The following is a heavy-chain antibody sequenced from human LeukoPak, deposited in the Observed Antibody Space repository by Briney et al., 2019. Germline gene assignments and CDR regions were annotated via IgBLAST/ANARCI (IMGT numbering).Heavy chain of an antibody. V-gene: IGHV3-7*01. CDR3: ARSRRDWYFDL. J-gene: IGHJ2*01. CDR2: IKQDGREK. CDR1: GFTFSSYW. Sequence: GGSLRLSCAASGFTFSSYWMSWVRQAPGKGLEWVANIKQDGREKYYVDSVKGRFTISRDNSKNTLYLQMGSLRAEDMAVYYCARSRRDWYFDLWGRGTLVTVSS.